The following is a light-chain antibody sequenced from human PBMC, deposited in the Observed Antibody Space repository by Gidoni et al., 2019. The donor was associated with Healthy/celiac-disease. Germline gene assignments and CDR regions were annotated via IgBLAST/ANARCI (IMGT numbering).Light chain of an antibody. CDR2: GAS. J-gene: IGKJ3*01. CDR3: QQYGSSPFT. Sequence: EIGLTQSPGTLSLSPGERATLSCRDSQSVSSSYLAWYQQKPGQAPRLLIYGASSRATGIPDRFSGSGSGTDFTLTISRLEPEDFAVYYCQQYGSSPFTFGPGTKVDIK. CDR1: QSVSSSY. V-gene: IGKV3-20*01.